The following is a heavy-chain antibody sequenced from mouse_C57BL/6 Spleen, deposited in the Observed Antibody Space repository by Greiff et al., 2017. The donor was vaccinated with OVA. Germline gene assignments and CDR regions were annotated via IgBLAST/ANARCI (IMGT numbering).Heavy chain of an antibody. CDR2: IWTGGGT. J-gene: IGHJ4*01. CDR3: ARDRAPRSGGYAMDY. CDR1: GFSLTSYA. D-gene: IGHD3-3*01. V-gene: IGHV2-9-1*01. Sequence: VMLVESGPGLVAPSQSLSITCTVSGFSLTSYAISWVRQPPGKGLEWLGVIWTGGGTNYNSALKSRLSISKDNSKSQVFLKMNSLQTDDTARYYCARDRAPRSGGYAMDYWGQGTSVTVSS.